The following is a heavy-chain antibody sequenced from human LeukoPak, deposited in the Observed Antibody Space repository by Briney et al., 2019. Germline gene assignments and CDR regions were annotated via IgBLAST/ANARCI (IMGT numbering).Heavy chain of an antibody. D-gene: IGHD6-13*01. V-gene: IGHV1-2*02. CDR3: ARSAAATIFDY. Sequence: ASVKVSCKASGYTFTGYYMHWGRQAPGQGLEWMGWINPDSGGTNYAQKFQGRVTMTRDTSISTAYMELSRLRSDDTAVYYCARSAAATIFDYWGQGTLVTVSS. CDR1: GYTFTGYY. J-gene: IGHJ4*02. CDR2: INPDSGGT.